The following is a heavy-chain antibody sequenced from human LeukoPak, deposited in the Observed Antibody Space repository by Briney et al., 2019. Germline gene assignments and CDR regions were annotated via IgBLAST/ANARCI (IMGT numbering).Heavy chain of an antibody. D-gene: IGHD5-18*01. Sequence: SDTLSLTCIVSGGSISRYYWSWIPHPPGKGLECFGYIYHSGSTNYNPSLKSRVTISVDTSRNQFSLKLSSVTAADTALYYCVRGVWGYGDYYFDYWGQGTLVTASS. CDR1: GGSISRYY. J-gene: IGHJ4*02. V-gene: IGHV4-59*13. CDR3: VRGVWGYGDYYFDY. CDR2: IYHSGST.